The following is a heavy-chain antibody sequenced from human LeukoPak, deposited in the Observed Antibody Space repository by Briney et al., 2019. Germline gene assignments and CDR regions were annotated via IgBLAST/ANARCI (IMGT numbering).Heavy chain of an antibody. J-gene: IGHJ4*02. Sequence: ASVKVSCKASGYTFTGYYMHWVRQAPGQGLEWMGWINPNSGGTNYAQKFQGRVTMTRDTSISTAYMELSRLRSDDTAVYYCARERTLTSCYDYWGQGTLVTVSS. V-gene: IGHV1-2*02. CDR3: ARERTLTSCYDY. D-gene: IGHD2-15*01. CDR2: INPNSGGT. CDR1: GYTFTGYY.